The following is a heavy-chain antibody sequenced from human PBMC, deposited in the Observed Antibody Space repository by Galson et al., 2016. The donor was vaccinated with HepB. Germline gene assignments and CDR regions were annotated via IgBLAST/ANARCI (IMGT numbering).Heavy chain of an antibody. J-gene: IGHJ4*02. Sequence: TLSLTCTVSGASISRAGYYWSWVRQHPGKGLEWLGYIYYTGSTYFNPSLQSRISMSVETSESQFSLKLSSVTAADTAVYYCARLVNWNGGLDYWGQGTLVTVSS. V-gene: IGHV4-31*03. CDR1: GASISRAGYY. D-gene: IGHD1-20*01. CDR3: ARLVNWNGGLDY. CDR2: IYYTGST.